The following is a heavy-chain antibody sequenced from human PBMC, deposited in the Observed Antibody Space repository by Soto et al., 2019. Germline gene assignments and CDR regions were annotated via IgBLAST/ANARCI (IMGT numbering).Heavy chain of an antibody. V-gene: IGHV3-21*01. CDR1: GFTFKLYT. CDR3: ARDAASSLDH. J-gene: IGHJ4*02. CDR2: CTPSSSSI. Sequence: KAGGSLRLSCAASGFTFKLYTIHWVRQAPGKGLEWVSFCTPSSSSISYADSVEGRFTISRDNARNSLYLQIHNLRAEDTAVYYCARDAASSLDHWGQGTLVTVSS. D-gene: IGHD6-13*01.